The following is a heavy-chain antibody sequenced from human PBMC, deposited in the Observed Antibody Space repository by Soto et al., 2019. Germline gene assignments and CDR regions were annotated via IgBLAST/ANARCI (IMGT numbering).Heavy chain of an antibody. CDR3: ARGSSGYFDHFDY. J-gene: IGHJ4*02. V-gene: IGHV1-2*04. CDR1: GYTFTGYY. CDR2: INPNSGDT. Sequence: QVQLVQSGAEVKKPGASVKVSCKASGYTFTGYYMHWVRQAPGQGLEWMGWINPNSGDTNYAQKFQGWVTMTRDTSISTAYMELSRLRSDDTAVYYCARGSSGYFDHFDYWGQGTLVTVSS. D-gene: IGHD3-22*01.